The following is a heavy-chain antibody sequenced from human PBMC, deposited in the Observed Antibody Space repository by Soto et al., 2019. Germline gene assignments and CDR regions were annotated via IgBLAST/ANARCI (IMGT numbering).Heavy chain of an antibody. CDR3: TTDQLAAAGKRYYMDV. V-gene: IGHV3-15*01. Sequence: EVQLVESGGGLVKPGGSLRLSCAASGFTFSNAWMSWVRQAPGKGLEWVGRIKSKTDGGTTDYAAPVKGRFTISRDDSKNTLYLQMNSLKTADTAVYYCTTDQLAAAGKRYYMDVWGKGTTVTVAS. CDR2: IKSKTDGGTT. J-gene: IGHJ6*03. CDR1: GFTFSNAW. D-gene: IGHD6-13*01.